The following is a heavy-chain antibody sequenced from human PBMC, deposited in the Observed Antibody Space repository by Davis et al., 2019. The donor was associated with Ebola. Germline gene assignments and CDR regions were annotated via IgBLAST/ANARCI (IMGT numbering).Heavy chain of an antibody. CDR3: ARDLSYCSGGSCFIYYYYGMDV. J-gene: IGHJ6*02. CDR1: GFTFSSYW. D-gene: IGHD2-15*01. V-gene: IGHV3-7*01. Sequence: GGSLRLSCAASGFTFSSYWMSWVRQAPGKGLEWVANIKQDGSEKYYVDSVKGRFTISRDNSKNTLYLQMNSLRAEDTAVYYCARDLSYCSGGSCFIYYYYGMDVWGQGTTVTVSS. CDR2: IKQDGSEK.